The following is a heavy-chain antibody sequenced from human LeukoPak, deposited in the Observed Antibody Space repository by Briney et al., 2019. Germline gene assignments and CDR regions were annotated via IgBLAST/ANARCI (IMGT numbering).Heavy chain of an antibody. J-gene: IGHJ4*02. Sequence: GGSLRLSCAASGFTFNSYWMNWVRQAPGKGLECVANIKQDGAEKYYVDSVKGRFTISRDNSKNTLYLQMNSLRAEDTAVYYCAKAAFGGVIAPFDYWGQGTLVTVSS. CDR2: IKQDGAEK. V-gene: IGHV3-7*03. CDR1: GFTFNSYW. CDR3: AKAAFGGVIAPFDY. D-gene: IGHD3-16*02.